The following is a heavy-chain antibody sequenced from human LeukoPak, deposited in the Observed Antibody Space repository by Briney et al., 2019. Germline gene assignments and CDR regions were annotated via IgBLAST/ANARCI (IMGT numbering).Heavy chain of an antibody. V-gene: IGHV1-3*01. J-gene: IGHJ4*02. Sequence: ASVKVSCKTSGYSFTTSLYTIHWMRQVPGHRPEWMGYINAGTGNTKYSQKFQGRVTITADTSATTVYMELSSLTSEDTAVYYCTRDSDTTGWSWVLWGQGTQVTVSS. CDR3: TRDSDTTGWSWVL. D-gene: IGHD6-19*01. CDR2: INAGTGNT. CDR1: GYSFTTSLYT.